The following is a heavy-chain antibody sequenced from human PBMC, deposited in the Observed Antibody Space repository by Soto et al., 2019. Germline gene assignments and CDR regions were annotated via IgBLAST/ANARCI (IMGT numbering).Heavy chain of an antibody. CDR2: MSGNGAST. Sequence: EVQLLESGGGLVQPGGSLRLSCAASGFTFSSYAMTWVRQAPGKGLEWVSSMSGNGASTFYADSVKGRFTISRDNSKNTLYLQMNSLRAEDAAVYYCAKVANTYDYDYFDYWGQGTLVTVSS. CDR3: AKVANTYDYDYFDY. CDR1: GFTFSSYA. V-gene: IGHV3-23*01. D-gene: IGHD3-16*01. J-gene: IGHJ4*02.